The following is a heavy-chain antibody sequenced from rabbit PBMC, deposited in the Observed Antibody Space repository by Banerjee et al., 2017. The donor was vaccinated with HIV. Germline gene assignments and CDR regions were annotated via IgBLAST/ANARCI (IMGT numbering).Heavy chain of an antibody. CDR1: GFSFSNNYY. Sequence: QSLEESGGDLVKPGASLTLTCTASGFSFSNNYYMCWVRQAPGKGLEWIACIYTGSSGSAYYASWAKGRFTITRSTSLDTVTLQLNSLTAADTATYFCARADLPAYGYAGDLWGPGTLVTVS. CDR3: ARADLPAYGYAGDL. D-gene: IGHD6-1*01. CDR2: IYTGSSGSA. V-gene: IGHV1S40*01. J-gene: IGHJ4*01.